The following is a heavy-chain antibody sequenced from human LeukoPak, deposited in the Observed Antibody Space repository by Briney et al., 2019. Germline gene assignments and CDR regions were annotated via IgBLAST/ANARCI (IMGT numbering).Heavy chain of an antibody. CDR2: INPNSGGT. V-gene: IGHV1-2*02. CDR3: ATGNYGDYVAAFDI. J-gene: IGHJ3*02. CDR1: GYTFTVYY. D-gene: IGHD4-17*01. Sequence: ASVKVSCKASGYTFTVYYMHWVRQAPGQGGEWMGWINPNSGGTNYAQKFQGRVTMTRDTSISTAYMELSRLRSDDTAVYYCATGNYGDYVAAFDIWGQGTMVTVSS.